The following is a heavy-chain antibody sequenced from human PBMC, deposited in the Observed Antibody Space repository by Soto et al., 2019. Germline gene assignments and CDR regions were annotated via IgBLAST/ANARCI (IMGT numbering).Heavy chain of an antibody. CDR3: VKTLTVRDYLIFDY. V-gene: IGHV3-53*01. J-gene: IGHJ4*02. D-gene: IGHD3-10*02. CDR1: PFTIGSSY. Sequence: GGSLRLSCAASPFTIGSSYVSWVRQAPGKGLEWVSVIYTGDTPYYADSVKGRFTISRDNSKNTLFLQMNNLRVEDSAMYFCVKTLTVRDYLIFDYWGQGALVTVSS. CDR2: IYTGDTP.